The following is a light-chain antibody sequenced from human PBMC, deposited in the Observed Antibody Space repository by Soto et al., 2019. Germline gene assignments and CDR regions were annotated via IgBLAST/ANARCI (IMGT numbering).Light chain of an antibody. CDR3: QQRSNFPRT. J-gene: IGKJ2*01. CDR2: DAS. V-gene: IGKV3-11*01. CDR1: QSVSSY. Sequence: EIVVTQSPATLSLSPGERATLSCRASQSVSSYLAWYQQKPGQAPRLLIYDASSRATGIPARFSGSGSGTDFTLTISSLAPEDFEVYYSQQRSNFPRTFGQGTQLEI.